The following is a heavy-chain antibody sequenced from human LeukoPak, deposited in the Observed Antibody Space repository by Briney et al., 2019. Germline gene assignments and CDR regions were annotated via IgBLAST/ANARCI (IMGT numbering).Heavy chain of an antibody. Sequence: GASVKVSCKASGGTFSSYAISWVRQAPGQGLEWMGGIIPIFGTANYAQKFQGRVTITADESTSTAYMELSSLRSEDTAVYYCARDSPAYCGGDCSYDYWGQGTLVTVSS. CDR1: GGTFSSYA. V-gene: IGHV1-69*13. J-gene: IGHJ4*02. CDR3: ARDSPAYCGGDCSYDY. D-gene: IGHD2-21*02. CDR2: IIPIFGTA.